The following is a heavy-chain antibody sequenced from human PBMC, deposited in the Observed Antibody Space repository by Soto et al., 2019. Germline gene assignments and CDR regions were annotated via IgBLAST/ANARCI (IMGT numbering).Heavy chain of an antibody. Sequence: EVQLVESGGGLVKHGGSLRLSCAASGFTFSSYSMNWVRQAPGKGLEWVSSISSSSSYIYYADSVKGRFTISRENAKNSLYLQMNSLRAEDTAVYYCARVGLRLFGDAFDIWGQWTMVTVSS. CDR1: GFTFSSYS. CDR3: ARVGLRLFGDAFDI. D-gene: IGHD3-10*01. V-gene: IGHV3-21*01. CDR2: ISSSSSYI. J-gene: IGHJ3*02.